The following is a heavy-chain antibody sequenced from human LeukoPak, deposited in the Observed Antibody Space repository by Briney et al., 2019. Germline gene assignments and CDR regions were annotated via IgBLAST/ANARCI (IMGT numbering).Heavy chain of an antibody. V-gene: IGHV4-34*01. Sequence: SETLSLTCAVYGGSFSGYYWSWIRQPPGKGLEWIGEINHSGSTNYNPSLKSRVTISVDTSKMQFSLRLTSVTAADTAFYFCASQILTGYSNFDYWGQGALVTVSS. CDR1: GGSFSGYY. D-gene: IGHD3-9*01. CDR2: INHSGST. CDR3: ASQILTGYSNFDY. J-gene: IGHJ4*02.